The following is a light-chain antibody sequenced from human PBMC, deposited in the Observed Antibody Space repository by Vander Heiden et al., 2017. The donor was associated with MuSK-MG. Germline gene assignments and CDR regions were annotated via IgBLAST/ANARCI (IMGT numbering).Light chain of an antibody. Sequence: DILMTQTPSSLSASVGDRVPITCRARVSIRRYLNWYQYKPGKAPQLLIYATSSVQNGVPSWCSGSGAGTDFTLTITALRPEDFATYYCQQSFSSYTFGPGTKVQIK. CDR1: VSIRRY. J-gene: IGKJ2*01. CDR2: ATS. CDR3: QQSFSSYT. V-gene: IGKV1-39*01.